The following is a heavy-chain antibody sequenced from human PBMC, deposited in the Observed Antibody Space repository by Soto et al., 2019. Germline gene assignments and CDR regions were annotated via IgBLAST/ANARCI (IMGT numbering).Heavy chain of an antibody. Sequence: SETLSLTCTVSGGSISSSSYYWGWIRQPPGKGLEWIGSIYYSGSTNYNPSLKSRVTISVDTSKNQFSLKLSSVTAADTAVYYCARMRTGTTANYFDYWGQGTLVTVSS. V-gene: IGHV4-39*07. CDR3: ARMRTGTTANYFDY. CDR1: GGSISSSSYY. CDR2: IYYSGST. D-gene: IGHD1-7*01. J-gene: IGHJ4*02.